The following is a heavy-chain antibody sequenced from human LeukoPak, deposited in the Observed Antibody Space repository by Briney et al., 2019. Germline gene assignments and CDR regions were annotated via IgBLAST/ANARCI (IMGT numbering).Heavy chain of an antibody. J-gene: IGHJ6*03. Sequence: GASLRLACEVSGSGFTFGNFAVSWVRQAPGKGLEWGSGISGSGYYTYYADSVKGRFTISRDNSKNTLYIQMNSLRAEDPAVYYCAKDGSWGDYYFYFYMDVWGKGDTVTVSS. CDR2: ISGSGYYT. CDR1: GSGFTFGNFA. CDR3: AKDGSWGDYYFYFYMDV. D-gene: IGHD3-16*01. V-gene: IGHV3-23*01.